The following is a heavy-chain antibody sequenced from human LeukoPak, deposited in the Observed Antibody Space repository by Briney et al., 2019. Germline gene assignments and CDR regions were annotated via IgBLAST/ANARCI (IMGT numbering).Heavy chain of an antibody. Sequence: GESLKISCKGSGYSFTSYWIGWVRQMPGKGLEWMGIIYPGDSDTRYSPSFQGQVTISADKSISTAYLQWSSLKASDTAMYYCARTKSITMIVVAGAFDIWGKGTTVTVSS. CDR2: IYPGDSDT. CDR3: ARTKSITMIVVAGAFDI. V-gene: IGHV5-51*01. CDR1: GYSFTSYW. J-gene: IGHJ6*04. D-gene: IGHD3-22*01.